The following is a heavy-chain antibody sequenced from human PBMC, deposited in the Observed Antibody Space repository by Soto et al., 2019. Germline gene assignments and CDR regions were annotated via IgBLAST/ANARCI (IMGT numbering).Heavy chain of an antibody. CDR2: IYPNDPRV. CDR3: ARGNVDNWFEP. CDR1: GYRFRSCW. V-gene: IGHV5-51*01. J-gene: IGHJ5*02. Sequence: GESLKLSCQTSGYRFRSCWIVWVRQMPGKGLEWMSIIYPNDPRVKDTTSVQAHVTMSVDRSSSTAYLQWTSLKASDTAVDFWARGNVDNWFEPWGQGTPVTVSS.